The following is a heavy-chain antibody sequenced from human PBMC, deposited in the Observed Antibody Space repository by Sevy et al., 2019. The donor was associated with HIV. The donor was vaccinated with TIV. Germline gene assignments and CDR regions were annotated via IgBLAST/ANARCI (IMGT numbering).Heavy chain of an antibody. CDR3: ARGNSGSFDY. D-gene: IGHD3-22*01. CDR2: IKQDESEK. J-gene: IGHJ4*02. Sequence: GGSLRLSCSGSGFTFSTYWMHWVRQAPGKGLEWVANIKQDESEKYYVASVKGRFTISRDNAKNSLYLQMNSLRPGDTAVYYCARGNSGSFDYWGQGTLVTVSS. CDR1: GFTFSTYW. V-gene: IGHV3-7*04.